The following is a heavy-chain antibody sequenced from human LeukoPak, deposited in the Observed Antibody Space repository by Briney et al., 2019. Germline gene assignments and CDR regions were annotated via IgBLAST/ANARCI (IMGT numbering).Heavy chain of an antibody. Sequence: GGSLRLSCAASGSTFSSYGMHWVRQAPGKGLEWVAFIRYDGSNKYYADSVKGRFTISRDNSKNTLYLQMNSLRAEDTAVYYCAKDIYSNYGFSPWFDPWGQGTLVTVSS. CDR1: GSTFSSYG. J-gene: IGHJ5*02. CDR3: AKDIYSNYGFSPWFDP. CDR2: IRYDGSNK. D-gene: IGHD4-11*01. V-gene: IGHV3-30*02.